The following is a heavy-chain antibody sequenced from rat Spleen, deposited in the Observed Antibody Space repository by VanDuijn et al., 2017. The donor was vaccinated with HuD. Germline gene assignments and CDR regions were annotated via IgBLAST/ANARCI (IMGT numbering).Heavy chain of an antibody. CDR3: TRTDGGYTRHWFAY. CDR2: ILSGGST. CDR1: GFSLTNNG. Sequence: QVQLKESGPGLVQPSQTLSLTCPVSGFSLTNNGVSWVRQPPGNDLEWIAAILSGGSTKYNSVLKSRLSISSDTSKSQVFLNMNSLQNEDTAIYFCTRTDGGYTRHWFAYWGQGTLVTVSP. V-gene: IGHV2S8*01. J-gene: IGHJ3*01. D-gene: IGHD1-11*01.